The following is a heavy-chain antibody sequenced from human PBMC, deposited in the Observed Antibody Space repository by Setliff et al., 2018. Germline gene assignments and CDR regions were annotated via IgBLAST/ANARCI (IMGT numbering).Heavy chain of an antibody. D-gene: IGHD2-15*01. CDR2: IHSSGRS. Sequence: SETLSLTCTVSDVSISGYYWSWIRQPPGKGLEWIGYIHSSGRSNYNPSLKSRVTLSLDTSKNHLSLNLTSVTAADTAVYYCAKREIIAVTRWFDPWGQGTLVTVSS. J-gene: IGHJ5*02. V-gene: IGHV4-59*08. CDR3: AKREIIAVTRWFDP. CDR1: DVSISGYY.